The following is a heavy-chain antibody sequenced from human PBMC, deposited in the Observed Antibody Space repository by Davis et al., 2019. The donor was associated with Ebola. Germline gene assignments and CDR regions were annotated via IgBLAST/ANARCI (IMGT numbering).Heavy chain of an antibody. V-gene: IGHV3-48*02. CDR2: ISSSSSTI. D-gene: IGHD6-19*01. CDR3: AGNRYSSGWGLDY. J-gene: IGHJ4*02. Sequence: PGGSLRLSCAASGFTFSSYGMHWVRQAPGKGLEWVSYISSSSSTIYYADSVKGRFTISRDNAKNSLYLQMNSLRDEDTAVYYCAGNRYSSGWGLDYWGQGTLVTVSS. CDR1: GFTFSSYG.